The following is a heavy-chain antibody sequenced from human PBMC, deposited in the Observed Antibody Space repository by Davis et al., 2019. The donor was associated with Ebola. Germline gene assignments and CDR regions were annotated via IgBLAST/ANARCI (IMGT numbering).Heavy chain of an antibody. Sequence: GGSLRLSCAASGFTFSSYAMSWVRQAPGKGLEWVSAISGSGGSTYYADSVKGRFTISRDNSKNTLYLQMNSLRAEDTAVYYCAKDGYYYDSSGYYSGIDYWGQGTLVTVSS. CDR1: GFTFSSYA. V-gene: IGHV3-23*01. CDR3: AKDGYYYDSSGYYSGIDY. D-gene: IGHD3-22*01. J-gene: IGHJ4*02. CDR2: ISGSGGST.